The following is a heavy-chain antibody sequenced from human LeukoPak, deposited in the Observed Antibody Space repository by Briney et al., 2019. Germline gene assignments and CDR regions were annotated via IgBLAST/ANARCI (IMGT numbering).Heavy chain of an antibody. J-gene: IGHJ6*02. Sequence: ASVKVSCKASGYTFTSYDINWVRQATGQGLEWMEWMNPNSGNTGYAQKFQGRVTMTRNTSISTAYMELSSLRSEDTAVCYCARGSFVDYYYGMDVWGQGTTVTVSS. CDR3: ARGSFVDYYYGMDV. D-gene: IGHD3-16*02. CDR2: MNPNSGNT. V-gene: IGHV1-8*01. CDR1: GYTFTSYD.